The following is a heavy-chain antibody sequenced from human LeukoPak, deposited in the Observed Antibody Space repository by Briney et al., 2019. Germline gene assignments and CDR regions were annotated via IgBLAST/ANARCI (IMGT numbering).Heavy chain of an antibody. D-gene: IGHD4-17*01. CDR1: GYSISSGYY. Sequence: SETLSLTCAVSGYSISSGYYWGWIRQPPGKGLEWIGSIYHSGSTYYNPSLKSRVTISVDTSKNQFSLKLSSVTAADTAVYYCARPSDGDYWYAFDIWGQGTMVTVSS. V-gene: IGHV4-38-2*01. CDR2: IYHSGST. CDR3: ARPSDGDYWYAFDI. J-gene: IGHJ3*02.